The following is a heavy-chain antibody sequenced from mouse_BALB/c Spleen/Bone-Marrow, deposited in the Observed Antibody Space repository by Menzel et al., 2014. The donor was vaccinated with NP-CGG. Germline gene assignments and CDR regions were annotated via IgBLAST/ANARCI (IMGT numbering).Heavy chain of an antibody. CDR1: GFAFSSYD. Sequence: EVQLVESGGGLVKPGGSLKLPCAASGFAFSSYDMSWVRQTPEKRLEWVAYISSGGGSTYYPDTVKGRFTISRDNAKNTLYLQMSSLKSEDTAMYYCARPLYYYGSSPFYAMDYWGQGTSVTVSS. CDR2: ISSGGGST. CDR3: ARPLYYYGSSPFYAMDY. J-gene: IGHJ4*01. D-gene: IGHD1-1*01. V-gene: IGHV5-12-1*01.